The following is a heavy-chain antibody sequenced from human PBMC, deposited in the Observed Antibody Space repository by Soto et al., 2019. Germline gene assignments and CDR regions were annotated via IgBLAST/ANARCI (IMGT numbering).Heavy chain of an antibody. CDR3: ARVLIVVVTPEVFDY. Sequence: PSETLSLTCTVSGGSISSGDYYWSWIRQPPGKGLEWIGYIYYSGSTYYNPSLKSRVTISVDTSKNQFSLKLISVTAADTAVYYCARVLIVVVTPEVFDYWGQGTLVTVSS. D-gene: IGHD3-22*01. V-gene: IGHV4-30-4*01. CDR2: IYYSGST. J-gene: IGHJ4*02. CDR1: GGSISSGDYY.